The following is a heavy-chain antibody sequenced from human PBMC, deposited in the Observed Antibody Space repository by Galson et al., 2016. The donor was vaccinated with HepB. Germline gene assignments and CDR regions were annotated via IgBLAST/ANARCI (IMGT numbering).Heavy chain of an antibody. CDR2: VSGSGGGT. Sequence: SLRLSCAASGFNFSTYDMGWVRQAPGKGLEWVSSVSGSGGGTFYADFVKGRFTISRDNSKNTLYLQMHSLRVDDTSVYYCAKDGGSGWHYFDFWGLESQVTVSS. CDR3: AKDGGSGWHYFDF. J-gene: IGHJ4*02. V-gene: IGHV3-23*01. CDR1: GFNFSTYD. D-gene: IGHD6-19*01.